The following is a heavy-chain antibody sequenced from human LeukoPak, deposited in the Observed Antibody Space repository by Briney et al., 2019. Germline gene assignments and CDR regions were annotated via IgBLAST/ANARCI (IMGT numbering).Heavy chain of an antibody. D-gene: IGHD2-2*02. CDR3: ARGHCSSINCYIAFDI. J-gene: IGHJ3*02. V-gene: IGHV1-2*02. Sequence: ASVKVSCKASGYSFTGYYLQWVRQAPGQGLEWMGWINPDSGGTNSAQKFQGRVTMTRDTSISTAYMELSRLKSDDTAVYYCARGHCSSINCYIAFDIWGQGTMVTVSS. CDR2: INPDSGGT. CDR1: GYSFTGYY.